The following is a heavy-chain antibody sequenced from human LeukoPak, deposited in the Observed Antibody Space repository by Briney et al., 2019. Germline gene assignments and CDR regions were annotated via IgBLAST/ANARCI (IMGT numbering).Heavy chain of an antibody. Sequence: ASVKVSCKASGGTFSSYAISWVRQAPGQGLEWMGWINPNSGGTNYAQKFQGWVTMTRDTSISTAYMELSRLRSDDTAVYYCARGWDYYNDYWGQGTLVTVSS. V-gene: IGHV1-2*04. J-gene: IGHJ4*02. CDR3: ARGWDYYNDY. CDR2: INPNSGGT. CDR1: GGTFSSYA. D-gene: IGHD1-26*01.